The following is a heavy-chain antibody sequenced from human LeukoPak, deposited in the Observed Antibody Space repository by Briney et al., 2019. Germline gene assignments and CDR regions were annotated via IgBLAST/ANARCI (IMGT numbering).Heavy chain of an antibody. V-gene: IGHV3-74*01. CDR1: GFTLSSNW. CDR2: IDDVGSGT. D-gene: IGHD4-23*01. Sequence: PGGSLRLSCAVSGFTLSSNWMHWVRQVPGKGLVWVSRIDDVGSGTSYADSVKGRFTISRDDAKNTVYLQMNSLRAEDTAVYYCAKDRENYGGNDPFDYWGQGTLVTVSS. J-gene: IGHJ4*02. CDR3: AKDRENYGGNDPFDY.